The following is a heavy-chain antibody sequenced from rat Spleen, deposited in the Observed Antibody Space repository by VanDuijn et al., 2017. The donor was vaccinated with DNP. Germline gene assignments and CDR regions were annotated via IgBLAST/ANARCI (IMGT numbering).Heavy chain of an antibody. Sequence: EVQLVESGGDLVQPGRSLKLSCSASGFTFSDYNMAWVRQAPEKGMEWVASISYDGGSTYYRDSVMGRFTISRDNAKNTQYLQMDSLRYEDTATDYCVRHEDSSSHIYGFAYWGQGTLVTVSS. D-gene: IGHD1-2*01. CDR2: ISYDGGST. CDR1: GFTFSDYN. V-gene: IGHV5-7*01. J-gene: IGHJ3*01. CDR3: VRHEDSSSHIYGFAY.